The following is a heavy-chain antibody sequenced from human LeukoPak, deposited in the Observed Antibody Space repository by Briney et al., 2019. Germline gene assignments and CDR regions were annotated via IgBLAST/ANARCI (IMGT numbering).Heavy chain of an antibody. CDR2: IESKTDGGTT. CDR1: GFSFSDAW. D-gene: IGHD3-10*01. V-gene: IGHV3-15*04. CDR3: TTYGSGRKFDY. Sequence: GGSHRLSCAASGFSFSDAWMSWVRQIPGKGLEWVCRIESKTDGGTTDYAAPVKGRFTISRDDSTNTLYLQMNSLKSEDTAVYYCTTYGSGRKFDYWGQGILVTVSS. J-gene: IGHJ4*02.